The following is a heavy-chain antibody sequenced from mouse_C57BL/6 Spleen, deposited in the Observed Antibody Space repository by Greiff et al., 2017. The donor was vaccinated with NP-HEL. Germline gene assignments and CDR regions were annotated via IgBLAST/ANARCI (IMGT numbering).Heavy chain of an antibody. CDR3: ASRGTHWYFDV. J-gene: IGHJ1*03. Sequence: VQLQQSGPELVKPGASVKISCKASGYSFTGYYMNWVKQSPEKSLEWIGEINPSTGGTTYNQKFKAKATLTVDKSSSTAYMQLKSLTSEDSAVYYCASRGTHWYFDVWGTGTTVTVSS. CDR1: GYSFTGYY. CDR2: INPSTGGT. V-gene: IGHV1-42*01. D-gene: IGHD3-3*01.